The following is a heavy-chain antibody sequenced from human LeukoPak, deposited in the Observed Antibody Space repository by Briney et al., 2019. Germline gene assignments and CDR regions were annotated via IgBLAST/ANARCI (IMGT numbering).Heavy chain of an antibody. CDR2: IYSGGST. J-gene: IGHJ6*03. V-gene: IGHV3-53*01. CDR1: GFTVSSNF. D-gene: IGHD4-11*01. Sequence: GGSLRLSCAASGFTVSSNFMTWVRQAPGKGLEWVSVIYSGGSTYYADSVKGRFTISRDHSKNTLYLQMNSLRAEDTAVYYCARRQLTKASWAPYYYYYMDVWGKGTTVTVSS. CDR3: ARRQLTKASWAPYYYYYMDV.